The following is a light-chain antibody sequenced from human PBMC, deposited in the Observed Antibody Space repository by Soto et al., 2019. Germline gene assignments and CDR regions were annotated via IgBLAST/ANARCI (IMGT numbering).Light chain of an antibody. J-gene: IGLJ3*02. CDR1: TSDVGSYNY. V-gene: IGLV2-11*01. CDR3: FSYAGSYVWV. Sequence: QSALTQPRSVSGSPGQSVSISCTGTTSDVGSYNYVSWYQQHPGKAPRLIIYDVRKRPSGVPDRFSGSKSGNTASLTISGLRAEDEADYYCFSYAGSYVWVFGGGTKLTVL. CDR2: DVR.